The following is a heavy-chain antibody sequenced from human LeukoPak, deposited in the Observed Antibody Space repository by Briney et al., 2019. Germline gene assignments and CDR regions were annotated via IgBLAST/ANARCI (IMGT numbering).Heavy chain of an antibody. V-gene: IGHV3-30-3*01. D-gene: IGHD1-1*01. CDR1: GFTFSSYA. J-gene: IGHJ4*02. CDR2: ISYDGSNK. CDR3: ARGTTGTTSRGYYFDY. Sequence: GGSLRLSCSASGFTFSSYAMHWVRQAPGKGLEWVAVISYDGSNKYYADSVKGRFTISRDNSKNTLYLQMNSLRAEDTAVYYCARGTTGTTSRGYYFDYWGQGTLVTVSS.